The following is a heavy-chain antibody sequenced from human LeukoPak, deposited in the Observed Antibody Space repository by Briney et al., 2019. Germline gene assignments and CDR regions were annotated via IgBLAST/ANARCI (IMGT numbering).Heavy chain of an antibody. CDR2: ISHSGTS. V-gene: IGHV4-31*11. Sequence: SETLSLTCAVSGGSLSSGGYFWGWTRQYPGKGLEWIGCISHSGTSYYNPSLKSRVTISVDTSRNQFSLELSSVTAADTAVYFCAGERRDGHNYSDFWGQGALVTVSS. CDR3: AGERRDGHNYSDF. CDR1: GGSLSSGGYF. J-gene: IGHJ4*02. D-gene: IGHD5-24*01.